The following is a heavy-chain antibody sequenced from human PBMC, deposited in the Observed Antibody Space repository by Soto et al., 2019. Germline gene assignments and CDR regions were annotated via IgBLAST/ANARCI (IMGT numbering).Heavy chain of an antibody. CDR3: ARVVVRGEYAFDI. CDR1: GFTFSSYA. V-gene: IGHV3-23*01. D-gene: IGHD3-10*01. J-gene: IGHJ3*02. Sequence: EVQLLESGGGLVQPGGSLRLSCGASGFTFSSYAMSWVRQAPGKGLEWVSALSGSGGSAYYADSVKGRFTISRDNSKNTLYLQMNSLRAEDTAVYFCARVVVRGEYAFDIWGQGTMVTVSS. CDR2: LSGSGGSA.